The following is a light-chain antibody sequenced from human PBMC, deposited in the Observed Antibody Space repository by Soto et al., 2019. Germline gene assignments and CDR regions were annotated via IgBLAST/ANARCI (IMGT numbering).Light chain of an antibody. CDR1: QSVSSY. Sequence: EIVLTQSPATLSLSPGERATLSCRASQSVSSYLALYQQKPGQAHRLLIYDASNRATGIPARFNGSGSGTAFTLTISSLEPEDFAVYECKQGSNWLAITFGQGTRLEIK. CDR2: DAS. V-gene: IGKV3-11*01. CDR3: KQGSNWLAIT. J-gene: IGKJ5*01.